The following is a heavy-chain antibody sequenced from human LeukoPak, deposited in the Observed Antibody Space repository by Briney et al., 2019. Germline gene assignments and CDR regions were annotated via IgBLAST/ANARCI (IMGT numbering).Heavy chain of an antibody. CDR3: ARDRYSGCSGCSCYPLDY. Sequence: PGGSLRLSCAASGFTFSSYSMNWVRQAPGKGLEWVSPINSSSGDIYCADSVKGRFTISRDNAKNSLYLQMNSLRAADTAVYYCARDRYSGCSGCSCYPLDYWGQGTLVTVSS. D-gene: IGHD2-15*01. CDR1: GFTFSSYS. J-gene: IGHJ4*02. V-gene: IGHV3-21*01. CDR2: INSSSGDI.